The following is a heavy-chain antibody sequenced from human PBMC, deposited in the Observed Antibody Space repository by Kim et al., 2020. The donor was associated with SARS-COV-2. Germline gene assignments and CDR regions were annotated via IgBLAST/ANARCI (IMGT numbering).Heavy chain of an antibody. CDR2: IYYNGDT. Sequence: SETLSLTCSVSGGSIGRYYWSWIRQSPGKGLDWIGYIYYNGDTHYNPSLKSRVTMSVDVSKNQLSLNLNSVTAADTAVYYCARTPPSYMVLGGVVLGWFDPWGQGHLVTVSS. J-gene: IGHJ5*02. CDR3: ARTPPSYMVLGGVVLGWFDP. D-gene: IGHD3-10*01. CDR1: GGSIGRYY. V-gene: IGHV4-59*01.